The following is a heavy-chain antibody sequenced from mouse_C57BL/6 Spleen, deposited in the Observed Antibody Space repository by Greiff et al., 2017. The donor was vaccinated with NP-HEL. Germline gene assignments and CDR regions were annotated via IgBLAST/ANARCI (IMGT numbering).Heavy chain of an antibody. CDR1: GYTFTDYE. CDR2: IDPETGGT. D-gene: IGHD1-2*01. J-gene: IGHJ4*01. CDR3: TRNGGDEDYYAMDY. Sequence: VQLQQSGAELVRPGASVTLSCKASGYTFTDYEMHWVKQTPVHGLEWIGAIDPETGGTAYNQKFKGKAILTADKSSSTAYMELRSLTSEDSAVYYCTRNGGDEDYYAMDYWGQGTSVTVSS. V-gene: IGHV1-15*01.